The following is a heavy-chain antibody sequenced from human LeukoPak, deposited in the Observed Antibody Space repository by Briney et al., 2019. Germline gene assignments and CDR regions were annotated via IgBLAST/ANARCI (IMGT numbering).Heavy chain of an antibody. CDR1: GFTFSSYA. Sequence: PGGSLRLSCAASGFTFSSYAMHWVRQAPGKGLEYVSAISSNGGSTYYANSVKGRFTISRDNSKNTLCLQMGSLRAEDMAVYYCARARRDGYNRPFDYWGQGTLVTVSS. CDR3: ARARRDGYNRPFDY. CDR2: ISSNGGST. D-gene: IGHD5-24*01. V-gene: IGHV3-64*01. J-gene: IGHJ4*02.